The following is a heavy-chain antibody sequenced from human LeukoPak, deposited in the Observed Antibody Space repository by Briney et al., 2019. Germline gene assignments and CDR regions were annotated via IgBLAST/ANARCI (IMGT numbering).Heavy chain of an antibody. D-gene: IGHD4-17*01. V-gene: IGHV4-59*08. CDR2: VYYSGTT. J-gene: IGHJ4*02. CDR1: GGSITSYY. CDR3: ARHYGDYVYFDY. Sequence: SETLSLTCTVSGGSITSYYWSWIRQPPGKGLEWIGYVYYSGTTNYNPSLKGRVTISVDTSKNQFSLRLSSVTAADSAVYYCARHYGDYVYFDYWGQGTLVTVSS.